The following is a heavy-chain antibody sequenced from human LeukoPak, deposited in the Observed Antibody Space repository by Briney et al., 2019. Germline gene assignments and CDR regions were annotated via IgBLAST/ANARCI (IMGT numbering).Heavy chain of an antibody. Sequence: GGSLRLSCAASGFTFSSYGMSWVRQAPGKGLEWVSAISGSGGSTYYADSVKGRFTISRDNSKNTLYLQMNSLRAEDTAVYYCAKDLYYDSSGSNLLYAFDIWGQGTMVTVSS. V-gene: IGHV3-23*01. CDR1: GFTFSSYG. D-gene: IGHD3-22*01. CDR2: ISGSGGST. J-gene: IGHJ3*02. CDR3: AKDLYYDSSGSNLLYAFDI.